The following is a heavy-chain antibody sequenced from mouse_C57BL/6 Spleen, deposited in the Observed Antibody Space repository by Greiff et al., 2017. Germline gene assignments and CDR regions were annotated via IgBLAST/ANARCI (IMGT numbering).Heavy chain of an antibody. J-gene: IGHJ4*01. CDR1: GYTFTDYN. CDR2: ITPNNGGT. CDR3: ARGRVYYGNPYYAMDY. D-gene: IGHD2-1*01. V-gene: IGHV1-18*01. Sequence: VQLQQSGPELVKPGASVKIPCKASGYTFTDYNMHWVKQSHGKSLEWIGDITPNNGGTIYNQKFKGKATLTVDKSSSTAYMELRSLTSEDTAVYYCARGRVYYGNPYYAMDYGGRGTSVTVSS.